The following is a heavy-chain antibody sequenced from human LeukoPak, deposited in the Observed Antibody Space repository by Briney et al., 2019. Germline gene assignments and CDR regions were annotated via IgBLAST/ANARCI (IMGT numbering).Heavy chain of an antibody. V-gene: IGHV1-69*04. D-gene: IGHD3-9*01. CDR2: IIPILGIA. J-gene: IGHJ4*02. CDR1: GGTFSSYT. CDR3: ARDGNDILTDYYFDY. Sequence: SVKVSCKASGGTFSSYTISWVRQAPGQGLEWMGRIIPILGIANYAQKFQGRVTITADKSTSTAYMELSSLRSEDTAVYYCARDGNDILTDYYFDYWGQGTLVTVSS.